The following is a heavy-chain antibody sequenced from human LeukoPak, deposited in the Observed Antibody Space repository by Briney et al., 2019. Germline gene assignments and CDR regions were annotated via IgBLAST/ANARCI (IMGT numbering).Heavy chain of an antibody. CDR2: IYYKGST. CDR3: AGASVWAATRAAAGNDY. Sequence: SETLSLTCTVSGGAISPHYWSWIRQVPRKGLEWIGYIYYKGSTNYNPSLKSRVTISVDPSKNQFSLRLSSVTTADTAVYYCAGASVWAATRAAAGNDYWGQGTLVTVSS. D-gene: IGHD6-13*01. J-gene: IGHJ4*02. V-gene: IGHV4-59*11. CDR1: GGAISPHY.